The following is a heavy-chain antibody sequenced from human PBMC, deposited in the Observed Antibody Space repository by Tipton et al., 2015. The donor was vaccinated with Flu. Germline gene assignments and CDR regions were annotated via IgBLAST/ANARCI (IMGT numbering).Heavy chain of an antibody. V-gene: IGHV4-38-2*01. CDR2: ICPGSP. D-gene: IGHD4-11*01. J-gene: IGHJ5*01. CDR3: ARRDYSNYVSEPKNWFDS. CDR1: GDSIGSRYY. Sequence: TLSLTCAVSGDSIGSRYYWGWVRRPPGKGLEWIGNICPGSPYYNPSLRSRVTMSVARSNDQFSLRLTSVTAADTAVYYCARRDYSNYVSEPKNWFDSWGQGTLVTVSS.